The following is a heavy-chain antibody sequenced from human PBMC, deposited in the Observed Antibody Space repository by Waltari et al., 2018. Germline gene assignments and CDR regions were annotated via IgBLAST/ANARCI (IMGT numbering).Heavy chain of an antibody. CDR3: ARGCRGGGSCYYFEY. CDR1: GFTFGTYG. J-gene: IGHJ4*02. CDR2: IAYEGSDK. V-gene: IGHV3-30*03. Sequence: QVQLVESGGGVVQPGRSLRLSCAASGFTFGTYGMHWVRQAPGKGLVWVAIIAYEGSDKQSADSGKGRFTISRDNSKNTLYLRMDSLRAEDTAVYYCARGCRGGGSCYYFEYWGQGTLVTVSS. D-gene: IGHD2-15*01.